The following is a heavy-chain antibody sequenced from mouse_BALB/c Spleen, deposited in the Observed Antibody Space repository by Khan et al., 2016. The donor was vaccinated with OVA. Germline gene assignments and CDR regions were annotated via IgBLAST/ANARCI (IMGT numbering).Heavy chain of an antibody. CDR1: GFSLTSHG. V-gene: IGHV2-9*02. J-gene: IGHJ2*01. CDR2: IWAGGST. CDR3: ARNREPDYFDY. Sequence: VKLEESGPGLVAPSQSLSITCTVSGFSLTSHGVHWVRQPPGKGLEWLGVIWAGGSTNYNSALMSRLSFSKDSSKSQVFLKVNSLQTDDTAIYYCARNREPDYFDYWGQGTTLIVSS.